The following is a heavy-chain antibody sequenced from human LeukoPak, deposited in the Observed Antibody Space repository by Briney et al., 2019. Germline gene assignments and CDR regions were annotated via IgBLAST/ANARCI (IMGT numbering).Heavy chain of an antibody. CDR2: INPNTGAT. CDR3: ARDRVGSGWPRPYYFEV. CDR1: GYTLTGYY. V-gene: IGHV1-2*02. D-gene: IGHD6-19*01. J-gene: IGHJ4*02. Sequence: ASVKVSCKASGYTLTGYYLHWVRQAPGQGLEWMGWINPNTGATHSAQRFQGRITMTRDTSISTAYMDLSRLRSDDTAVDYCARDRVGSGWPRPYYFEVWGQGTLVTVSS.